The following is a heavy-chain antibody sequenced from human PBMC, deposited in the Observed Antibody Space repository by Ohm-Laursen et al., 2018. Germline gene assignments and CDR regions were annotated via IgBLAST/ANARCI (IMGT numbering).Heavy chain of an antibody. V-gene: IGHV3-33*03. CDR3: ANGDY. CDR2: IWYDGSNK. CDR1: GFTFSSHG. J-gene: IGHJ4*02. Sequence: SLRLSCAASGFTFSSHGIHWVRQAPGKGLEWVAVIWYDGSNKYYADSVKGRFTISRDNAKNSLYLQMNSLRAEDTALYYCANGDYWGQGTLVTVSS.